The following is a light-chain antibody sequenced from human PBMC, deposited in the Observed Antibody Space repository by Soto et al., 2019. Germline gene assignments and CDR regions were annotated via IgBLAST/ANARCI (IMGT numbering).Light chain of an antibody. J-gene: IGKJ3*01. CDR3: QQYGSSPFT. Sequence: EIVLTQSPGTLSLSPGEGATLSCRASQSVSSNFLAWYQQKPGQAPRLLIYAASSGATGISDRFSGSGSETDFTFTIRRLEPEDFAVYYCQQYGSSPFTFGPGTKVDLK. CDR1: QSVSSNF. V-gene: IGKV3-20*01. CDR2: AAS.